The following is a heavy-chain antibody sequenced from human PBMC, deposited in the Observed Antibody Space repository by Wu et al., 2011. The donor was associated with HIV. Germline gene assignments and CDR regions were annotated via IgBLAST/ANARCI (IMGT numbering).Heavy chain of an antibody. CDR2: INPNSGDT. V-gene: IGHV1-2*02. CDR3: ARDGAFWSVFDAGAYHFDN. J-gene: IGHJ4*02. D-gene: IGHD3-3*01. CDR1: GYNFTGHY. Sequence: QVQLVQSGAEVKKPGASVKVSCKASGYNFTGHYLHWVRQAPGQGLEWMGWINPNSGDTDYVQTFQGRVTMTRDTSDSAAYMELGRLTSDDTAVYYCARDGAFWSVFDAGAYHFDNWGQGTLVAVS.